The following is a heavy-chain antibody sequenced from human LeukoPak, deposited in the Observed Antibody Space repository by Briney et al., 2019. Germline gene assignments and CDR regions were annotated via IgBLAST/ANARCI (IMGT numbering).Heavy chain of an antibody. CDR2: INDDGKNT. Sequence: GGSLRLSCAASGFTFSSFWMYWVRQAPGKGLVWVSRINDDGKNTTYADSVKGRFTISRDNAKNSLYLQMNSLRAEDTAVYYCARDRYDFWSGYGSGYDYWGQGTLVTVSS. V-gene: IGHV3-74*01. D-gene: IGHD3-3*01. J-gene: IGHJ4*02. CDR3: ARDRYDFWSGYGSGYDY. CDR1: GFTFSSFW.